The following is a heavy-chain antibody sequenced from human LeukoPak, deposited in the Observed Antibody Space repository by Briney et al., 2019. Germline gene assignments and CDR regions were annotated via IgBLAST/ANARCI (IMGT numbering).Heavy chain of an antibody. V-gene: IGHV4-59*01. J-gene: IGHJ4*02. CDR1: GGSISSYY. Sequence: PSETLSLTCTVSGGSISSYYWSWIRQPPGKGLEWIGYIYYSGSTNYNPSLKSRVTISVDTSKNQFSLKLSSVTAADTAVYYSARKGSSGHYSPYFDYWGQGTLVTVSS. CDR3: ARKGSSGHYSPYFDY. CDR2: IYYSGST. D-gene: IGHD3-22*01.